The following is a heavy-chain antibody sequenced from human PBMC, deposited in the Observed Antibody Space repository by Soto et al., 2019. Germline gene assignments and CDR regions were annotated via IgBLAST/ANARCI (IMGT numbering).Heavy chain of an antibody. Sequence: SETLSLTCAVSGVPIHNSHSFWGWIRQPPGKGLEFIGSVYHSGGSYYNPSLKGRVTISVDTSNNQISLRVNSVTAADTAVYYCGRVVEGATRHTDSDSWGQGMLVTVSS. V-gene: IGHV4-39*02. CDR3: GRVVEGATRHTDSDS. D-gene: IGHD2-15*01. CDR2: VYHSGGS. J-gene: IGHJ5*02. CDR1: GVPIHNSHSF.